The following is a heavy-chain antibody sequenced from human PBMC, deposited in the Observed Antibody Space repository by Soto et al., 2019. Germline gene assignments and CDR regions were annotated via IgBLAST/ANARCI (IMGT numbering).Heavy chain of an antibody. CDR1: GFTFRSYA. Sequence: HRGGPLRLSCAASGFTFRSYAMHWVRQAPGKGLEWVAVISYDESDRYYADSLKCRFTISRDNSKNTLYLQMNSLRGEDTAVYYFARDLSVAGPDHSCQGTLVTFSS. V-gene: IGHV3-30*03. CDR2: ISYDESDR. D-gene: IGHD6-19*01. CDR3: ARDLSVAGPDH. J-gene: IGHJ4*02.